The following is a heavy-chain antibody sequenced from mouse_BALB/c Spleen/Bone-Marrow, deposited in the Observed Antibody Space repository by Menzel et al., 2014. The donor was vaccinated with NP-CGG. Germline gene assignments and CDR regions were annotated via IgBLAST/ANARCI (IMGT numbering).Heavy chain of an antibody. CDR3: ARSGSSSGHFDY. CDR2: ISSGSSTV. V-gene: IGHV5-17*02. Sequence: DVQLVESGGGLVQPGGSRKLSCAASGFTFSSFGMHWVRQAPEKGLEWVAYISSGSSTVYYADTVMGRFTISRDNPKNTLFLQMISLRSEDTAMYYCARSGSSSGHFDYWGQGTTLTVSS. D-gene: IGHD1-1*01. CDR1: GFTFSSFG. J-gene: IGHJ2*01.